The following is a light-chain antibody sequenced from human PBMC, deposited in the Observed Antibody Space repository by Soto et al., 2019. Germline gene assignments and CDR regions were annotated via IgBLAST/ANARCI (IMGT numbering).Light chain of an antibody. Sequence: QPVLTQPPSVSGAPGQRVTMSCTGSSSNIGAGYDVLWYQQLPGTAPKLLIYGNSNRPSGLPDRFSGSKSGTSASLAITGLQAEDEADYYCQSFDSSLSAYVFGTGTKVTVL. V-gene: IGLV1-40*01. J-gene: IGLJ1*01. CDR1: SSNIGAGYD. CDR3: QSFDSSLSAYV. CDR2: GNS.